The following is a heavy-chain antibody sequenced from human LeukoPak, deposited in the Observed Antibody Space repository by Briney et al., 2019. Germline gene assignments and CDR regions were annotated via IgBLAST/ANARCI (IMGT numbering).Heavy chain of an antibody. CDR3: ARVGPGVGQYYYDSSGYYYYYYYGMDV. Sequence: GGSLRLSCAASGFTFSTYGMHWVRQAPGKGLEWVAIISYDGSNKYYADSVKGRFTISRDNAKNPLYLQMNSLRAEDTALYYCARVGPGVGQYYYDSSGYYYYYYYGMDVWGQGTTVTVSS. CDR1: GFTFSTYG. J-gene: IGHJ6*02. CDR2: ISYDGSNK. D-gene: IGHD3-22*01. V-gene: IGHV3-30*03.